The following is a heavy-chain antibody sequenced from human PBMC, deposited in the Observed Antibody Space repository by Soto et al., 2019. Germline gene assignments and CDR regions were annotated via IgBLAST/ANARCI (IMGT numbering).Heavy chain of an antibody. Sequence: ASVKVSCKASGYTFTSYDINWVRQATGQGLEWMGWMNPNSGNTGYAQKFQGRVTMTRNTSISTAYMELSSLRSEDTAVYYWARVGGLLWFGELLTRYYYYMDVWGKGTTVTVSS. V-gene: IGHV1-8*01. CDR3: ARVGGLLWFGELLTRYYYYMDV. J-gene: IGHJ6*03. CDR2: MNPNSGNT. D-gene: IGHD3-10*01. CDR1: GYTFTSYD.